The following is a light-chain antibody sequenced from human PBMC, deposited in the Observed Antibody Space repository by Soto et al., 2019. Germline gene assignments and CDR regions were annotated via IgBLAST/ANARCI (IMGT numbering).Light chain of an antibody. J-gene: IGKJ1*01. V-gene: IGKV2-30*01. CDR3: MEGTPS. CDR2: QVS. Sequence: VLTQSPLSLSVTLGQPASISCRSSQSLIYSNGNTYLNWYQQRPGQSRRRLIYQVSIRDSGVPDRFSGSGSGSGSDFTLKIRRVEAEDVGVYYCMEGTPSFGQGTKVEIK. CDR1: QSLIYSNGNTY.